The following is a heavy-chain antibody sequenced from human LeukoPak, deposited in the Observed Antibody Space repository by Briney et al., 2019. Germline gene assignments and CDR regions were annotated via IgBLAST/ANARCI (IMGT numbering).Heavy chain of an antibody. CDR2: VSDSGSNT. CDR3: AKEYYDILTGFHY. J-gene: IGHJ4*02. D-gene: IGHD3-9*01. Sequence: GGSLRLSCAASGFTFSNRAMTWVRQAPGKGLEWVSSVSDSGSNTYYADSVKGRFTISRDNYKNTLYLQMNSLRAEDTAVYYCAKEYYDILTGFHYWGQGTLVTVSS. V-gene: IGHV3-23*01. CDR1: GFTFSNRA.